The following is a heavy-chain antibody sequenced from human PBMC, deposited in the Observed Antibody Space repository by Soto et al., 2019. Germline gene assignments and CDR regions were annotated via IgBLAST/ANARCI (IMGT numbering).Heavy chain of an antibody. J-gene: IGHJ4*02. CDR3: ARGRSIAARPYYFDY. D-gene: IGHD6-6*01. CDR1: GGSFSGYY. CDR2: INHSGST. Sequence: SETLSLTCAVYGGSFSGYYWSWIRQPPGKGLEWIGEINHSGSTNYNPSLKSRVTISVDTSKDQFSLKLSSVTAADTAVYYCARGRSIAARPYYFDYWGQGTLVTVS. V-gene: IGHV4-34*01.